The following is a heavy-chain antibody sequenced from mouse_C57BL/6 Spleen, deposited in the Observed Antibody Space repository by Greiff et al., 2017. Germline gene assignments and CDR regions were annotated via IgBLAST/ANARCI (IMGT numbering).Heavy chain of an antibody. CDR2: IYPSDSET. CDR1: GYTFTSYW. Sequence: QVQLKQPGAELVRPGSSVKLSCKASGYTFTSYWMDWVKQRPGQGLEWIGNIYPSDSETHYNQKFKDKATLTVDKSSSTAYMQLSSLTSEDSAVYYCAVYYDYDKGYYFDYWGQGTTLTVSS. V-gene: IGHV1-61*01. D-gene: IGHD2-4*01. J-gene: IGHJ2*01. CDR3: AVYYDYDKGYYFDY.